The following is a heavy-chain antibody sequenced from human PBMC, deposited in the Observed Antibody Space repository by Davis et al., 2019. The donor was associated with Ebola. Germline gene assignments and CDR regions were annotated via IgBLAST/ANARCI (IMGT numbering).Heavy chain of an antibody. J-gene: IGHJ4*02. Sequence: ASVQVSCKASGYTFTSYYMHWVRQPPGQGLEWMGIINPRGGSTSYAQQFQGRVTMTRDTSTSTVYMELSSLRSEDTAVYYCARDGNYGSGSPQVDYWGQGTLVTVSS. D-gene: IGHD3-10*01. CDR1: GYTFTSYY. CDR2: INPRGGST. V-gene: IGHV1-46*01. CDR3: ARDGNYGSGSPQVDY.